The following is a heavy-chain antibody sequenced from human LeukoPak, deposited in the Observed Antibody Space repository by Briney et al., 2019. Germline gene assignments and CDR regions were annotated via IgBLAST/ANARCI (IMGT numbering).Heavy chain of an antibody. CDR2: INQSGAT. Sequence: SETLSLTCAVYGGSFSGYYWSWVRQAPGRGLQWIGEINQSGATNCDPSLKSRVTMSVDTSKNQFSLKLSSVTAADTAVYYCARGSYYYYYDSSGYEGTGFDYWGQGTLVTVSS. V-gene: IGHV4-34*01. D-gene: IGHD3-22*01. CDR1: GGSFSGYY. J-gene: IGHJ4*02. CDR3: ARGSYYYYYDSSGYEGTGFDY.